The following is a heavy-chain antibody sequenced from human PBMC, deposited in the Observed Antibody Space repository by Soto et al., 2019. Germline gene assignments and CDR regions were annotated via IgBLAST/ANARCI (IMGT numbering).Heavy chain of an antibody. Sequence: PSETLSLTCAVYGGSFSGYYWNWIRQPPGKGLEWIGEINHGGSTNYSPSLKSRVTISADTSKNQFSLKLSSVTAADTAVYYCARRGDYFDSSGSAFDIWGQGTMVTVS. CDR1: GGSFSGYY. V-gene: IGHV4-34*01. J-gene: IGHJ3*02. CDR2: INHGGST. CDR3: ARRGDYFDSSGSAFDI. D-gene: IGHD3-22*01.